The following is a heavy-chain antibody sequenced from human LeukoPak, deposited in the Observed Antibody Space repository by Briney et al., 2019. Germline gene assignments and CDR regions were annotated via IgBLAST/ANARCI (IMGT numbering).Heavy chain of an antibody. D-gene: IGHD4-11*01. J-gene: IGHJ6*02. CDR1: GYTFTSYD. CDR3: ARDEDSNYSHYYYYGMDV. V-gene: IGHV1-8*01. Sequence: ASVKVSCKASGYTFTSYDINWVRQATGQGLEWMGWMNPNSGNTGYAQKFQGRVTMTRNTSISTAYMELSSLRSEDTAVYYCARDEDSNYSHYYYYGMDVRGQGTTVTVSS. CDR2: MNPNSGNT.